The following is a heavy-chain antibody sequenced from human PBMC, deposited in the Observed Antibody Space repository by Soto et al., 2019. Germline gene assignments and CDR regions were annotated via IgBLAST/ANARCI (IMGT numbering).Heavy chain of an antibody. D-gene: IGHD2-2*01. V-gene: IGHV1-2*02. Sequence: GASVKVSCKASGYTFTGYYMHWVRQAPGQGLEWMGWINPNSGGTNYAQKFQGRVTMTRDTSISTAYMELSRLRSDDTAVYYCARGEDWYQLLLDYWGQGTLVTVSS. J-gene: IGHJ4*02. CDR2: INPNSGGT. CDR1: GYTFTGYY. CDR3: ARGEDWYQLLLDY.